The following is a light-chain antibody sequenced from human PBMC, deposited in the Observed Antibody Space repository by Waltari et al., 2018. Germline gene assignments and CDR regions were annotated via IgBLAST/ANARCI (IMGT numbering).Light chain of an antibody. CDR1: QSLLSRYNSKTY. CDR3: QQGKTFPFV. V-gene: IGKV4-1*01. CDR2: VTS. Sequence: EIVLTQSPDSLAVSLGERATIKCKSSQSLLSRYNSKTYIAWYQQKPGKAPKLLITVTSSLQSGVPSRFSGRGSGTDFTLTISSLQPEDFATYYCQQGKTFPFVFGQGTRLEIK. J-gene: IGKJ2*01.